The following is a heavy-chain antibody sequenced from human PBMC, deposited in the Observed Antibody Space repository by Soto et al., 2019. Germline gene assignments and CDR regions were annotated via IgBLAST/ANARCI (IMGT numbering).Heavy chain of an antibody. CDR1: GGSISSGGYY. CDR2: IYYSGST. V-gene: IGHV4-31*03. D-gene: IGHD2-2*01. Sequence: SETLSLTCTVSGGSISSGGYYWSWIRQHPGKGLEWIGYIYYSGSTYYNPSLKSRVTISVDTSKNQFSLKLSSVTAADTAVYYCARGPPTDPQPYYYYYGMDVWGQGTTVTVSS. J-gene: IGHJ6*02. CDR3: ARGPPTDPQPYYYYYGMDV.